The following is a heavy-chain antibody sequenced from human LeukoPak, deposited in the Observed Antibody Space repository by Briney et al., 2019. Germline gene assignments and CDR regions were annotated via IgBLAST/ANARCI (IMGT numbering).Heavy chain of an antibody. J-gene: IGHJ4*02. CDR3: ARGGQGAVDY. V-gene: IGHV3-48*03. CDR1: GFTFSSYE. CDR2: ISSGGSNI. Sequence: GGSLRLSCAASGFTFSSYEMNWVRQAPGKGLEWVSYISSGGSNIYYADSVKGRFTISRDNAKNTLYLQMNSLRAEDTAMYYCARGGQGAVDYWGPGALVTVSS. D-gene: IGHD3-16*01.